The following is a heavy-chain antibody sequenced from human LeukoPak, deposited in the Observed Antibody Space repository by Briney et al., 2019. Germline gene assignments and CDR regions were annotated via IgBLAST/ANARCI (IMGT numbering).Heavy chain of an antibody. CDR2: IHYSGST. CDR3: ARDKVPGDY. CDR1: GGSITSYY. J-gene: IGHJ4*02. Sequence: SETLSLTCTVSGGSITSYYWNWIRQPPGKGLEWIGYIHYSGSTDYNPSLKGRVTISVGTSKNQFSLNLRSVTAADTAVYYCARDKVPGDYWGQGTLVTVSS. V-gene: IGHV4-59*01.